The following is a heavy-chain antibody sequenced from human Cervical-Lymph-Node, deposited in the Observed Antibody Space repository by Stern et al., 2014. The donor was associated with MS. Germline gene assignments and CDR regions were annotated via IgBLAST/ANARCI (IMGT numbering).Heavy chain of an antibody. V-gene: IGHV2-5*01. CDR3: AHTLITLDRGVPFDY. D-gene: IGHD3-10*01. J-gene: IGHJ4*02. CDR1: GFSLNTRGVG. CDR2: ICWNDDK. Sequence: QVTLRESGPTLVKPTQTLKLTCTFSGFSLNTRGVGGVWIRQPPGKALEWLAPICWNDDKRYSPSLKSRLTITKDTSKNQVVLTMTNMDPVDTATYYCAHTLITLDRGVPFDYWGQGTLVTVSS.